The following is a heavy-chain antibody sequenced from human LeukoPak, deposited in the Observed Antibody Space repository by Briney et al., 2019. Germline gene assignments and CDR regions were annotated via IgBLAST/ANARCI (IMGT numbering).Heavy chain of an antibody. CDR1: GASISSSNDY. CDR3: ARQFATASAYSRGYFDF. Sequence: PSETLSLACSVSGASISSSNDYWGWLRQAPGQGLEWIGSITYDGSAHYNPSLMSRATILLDTSKNQFSLKLSSVTAADAAMYYCARQFATASAYSRGYFDFWGQGTVVTVSS. J-gene: IGHJ4*02. V-gene: IGHV4-39*01. CDR2: ITYDGSA. D-gene: IGHD2-21*01.